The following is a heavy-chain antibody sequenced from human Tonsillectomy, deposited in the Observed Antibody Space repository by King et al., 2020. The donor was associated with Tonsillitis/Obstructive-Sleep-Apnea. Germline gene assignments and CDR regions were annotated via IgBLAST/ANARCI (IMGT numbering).Heavy chain of an antibody. V-gene: IGHV1-58*01. CDR2: IVVGSGNT. CDR1: GFTFTSSA. D-gene: IGHD5-12*01. Sequence: QLVQSGPEVKKPGPSVKVSCKASGFTFTSSAVQWVRQARGQRLEWIGWIVVGSGNTNYAQKFQERVTITRDMSTSTAYMELSSRRAEDTAVYYCAADIVATFKNWFDPWGQGTLVTVSS. CDR3: AADIVATFKNWFDP. J-gene: IGHJ5*02.